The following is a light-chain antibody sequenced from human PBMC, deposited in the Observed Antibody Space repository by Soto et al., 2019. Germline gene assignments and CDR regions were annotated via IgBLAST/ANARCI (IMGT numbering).Light chain of an antibody. CDR3: SSYTSSSPVV. CDR2: DVS. Sequence: QSALTQPACVSGSPGQSITISCTGTSSDVGGYNYVSWYQQHPVKAPTLMIYDVSNRPSGVSNRFSGSKSGNTASLTISGLQAEDEADYYCSSYTSSSPVVFGGGTKLTVL. J-gene: IGLJ2*01. CDR1: SSDVGGYNY. V-gene: IGLV2-14*01.